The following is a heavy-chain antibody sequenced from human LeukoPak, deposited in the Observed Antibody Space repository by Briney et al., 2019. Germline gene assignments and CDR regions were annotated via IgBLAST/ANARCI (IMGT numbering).Heavy chain of an antibody. J-gene: IGHJ4*02. Sequence: SETLSLTCTVSGDSISSYYWSWIRQPPGKGLEWIWYIYTSGGTNYIPSLKCRVTISIDTSKNQFSLKLSSVTAADSAVYYCARLTRLSTSPDRYYLDYWGQGTLVTVSS. D-gene: IGHD6-6*01. CDR3: ARLTRLSTSPDRYYLDY. CDR1: GDSISSYY. CDR2: IYTSGGT. V-gene: IGHV4-4*09.